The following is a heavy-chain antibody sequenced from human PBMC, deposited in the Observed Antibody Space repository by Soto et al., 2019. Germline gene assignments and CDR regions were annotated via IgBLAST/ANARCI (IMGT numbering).Heavy chain of an antibody. D-gene: IGHD3-3*01. CDR1: GFTFSSYA. V-gene: IGHV3-23*01. CDR2: ISGSGGST. CDR3: AKASPIYDFWSGYFFDY. Sequence: VQLLESGGGLVQPGGSLRLSCAASGFTFSSYAMSWVRQAPGKGLEWVSAISGSGGSTYYADSVKGRFTISRDNSKNTLYLQMNSLRAEDTAVYYCAKASPIYDFWSGYFFDYWGQGTLVTVSS. J-gene: IGHJ4*02.